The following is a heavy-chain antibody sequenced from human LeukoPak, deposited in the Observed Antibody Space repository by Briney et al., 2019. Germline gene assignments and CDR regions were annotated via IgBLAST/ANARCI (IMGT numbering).Heavy chain of an antibody. V-gene: IGHV3-23*01. CDR2: ISGSVGST. D-gene: IGHD4-23*01. J-gene: IGHJ4*02. Sequence: GGSLRLSCAASGFTFSSYAMSWVRQAPGKGLEWVSIISGSVGSTSYADSVKGRFTISRDNSNNTLYLQMSSLRAEDTALYYCAKTVRTRWGFDYWGQGTLVTVSS. CDR3: AKTVRTRWGFDY. CDR1: GFTFSSYA.